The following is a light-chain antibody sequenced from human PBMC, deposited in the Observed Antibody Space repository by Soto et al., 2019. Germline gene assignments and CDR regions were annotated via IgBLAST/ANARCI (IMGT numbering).Light chain of an antibody. J-gene: IGLJ1*01. CDR2: AVN. CDR1: SNDVGGYNY. V-gene: IGLV2-8*01. Sequence: QSVLTQPLFASGSPGQSVTISCTGPSNDVGGYNYVSWYQQHPGKAPKLMIYAVNKRPPGVTDRFSGSKAGNPASLTVSGLPAADEADYYCSSLAGSNAFVFGTGTKLTLL. CDR3: SSLAGSNAFV.